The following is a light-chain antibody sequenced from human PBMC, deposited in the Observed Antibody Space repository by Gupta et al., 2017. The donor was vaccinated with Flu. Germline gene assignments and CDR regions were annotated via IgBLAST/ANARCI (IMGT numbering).Light chain of an antibody. Sequence: QSDLTQPAPGSGSPCQSIYISWHGTTSDVGGYNYASWYQHPGIAPKLMIYEVSNRPSGVSNRFSGSKSGNTASLTISGLQAEDESDYYCSSYSSSSTLFVFGTGTKVTVL. J-gene: IGLJ1*01. CDR3: SSYSSSSTLFV. V-gene: IGLV2-14*01. CDR1: TSDVGGYNY. CDR2: EVS.